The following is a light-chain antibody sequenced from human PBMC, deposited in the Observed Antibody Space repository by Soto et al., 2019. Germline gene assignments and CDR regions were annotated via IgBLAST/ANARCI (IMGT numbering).Light chain of an antibody. Sequence: IQMTQSPSSLSASVGDRVTIPCRASQSIRSYLNWYQQKPGKAPKLLIYAASSLQSGVPSRFSGSGSGTEFSLTISSLQPEDFATYYCQQSYSTPLTFGGGTKWEIK. V-gene: IGKV1-39*01. CDR1: QSIRSY. CDR3: QQSYSTPLT. CDR2: AAS. J-gene: IGKJ4*01.